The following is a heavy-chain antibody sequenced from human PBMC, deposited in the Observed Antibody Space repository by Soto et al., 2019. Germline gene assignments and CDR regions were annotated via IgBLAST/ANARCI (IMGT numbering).Heavy chain of an antibody. CDR2: INPNSVGT. J-gene: IGHJ6*02. CDR3: ARAGSSSSLRGHYYGMDG. Sequence: ASVKFSCKASGYTFTGYYMHLVRQAPGQGLEWMGWINPNSVGTNYAQKLQGWVTMTRDTSISTAYFELSRLRTDDTAVYYCARAGSSSSLRGHYYGMDGWGQGTRVTVS. CDR1: GYTFTGYY. D-gene: IGHD6-13*01. V-gene: IGHV1-2*04.